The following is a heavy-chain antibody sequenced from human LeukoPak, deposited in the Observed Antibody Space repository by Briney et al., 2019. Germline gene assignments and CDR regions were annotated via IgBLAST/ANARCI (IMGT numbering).Heavy chain of an antibody. Sequence: PSETLSLTCTVSGGSISSGSYYWSWIRQPAGKGLEWIGRIYTSGSTNYNPSLKSRVTISVDTSKNQFSLKLSSVTAADTAVYYCARDLRYCSSGSCYSRWFDHWGQGTLVTVSS. CDR2: IYTSGST. CDR3: ARDLRYCSSGSCYSRWFDH. V-gene: IGHV4-61*02. CDR1: GGSISSGSYY. D-gene: IGHD2-15*01. J-gene: IGHJ5*02.